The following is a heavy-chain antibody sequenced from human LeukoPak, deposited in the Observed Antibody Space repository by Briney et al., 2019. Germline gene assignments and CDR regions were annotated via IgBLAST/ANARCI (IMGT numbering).Heavy chain of an antibody. CDR3: TRVGQSYSTSGQAPDH. CDR1: GFTFSTYE. Sequence: GGSLRLSCAASGFTFSTYEINWVRQAPGKGLEWISYISGSADTAYYADSVKGRFTMSRDNARNSLYLQMSSLGAEDTAVYYCTRVGQSYSTSGQAPDHWGQGTLVTVSS. CDR2: ISGSADTA. D-gene: IGHD2-8*01. J-gene: IGHJ4*02. V-gene: IGHV3-48*03.